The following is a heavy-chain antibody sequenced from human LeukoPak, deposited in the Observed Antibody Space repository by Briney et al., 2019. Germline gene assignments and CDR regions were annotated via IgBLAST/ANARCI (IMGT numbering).Heavy chain of an antibody. D-gene: IGHD6-6*01. CDR3: ARARGIAARPAYYYYMDV. J-gene: IGHJ6*03. CDR1: GGSISSYY. V-gene: IGHV4-59*01. Sequence: SETLSLTCTVSGGSISSYYWSWIRQPPGKGLEWIGYIYYSGSTNYNPSLKSRVTISVDTSKNQSSLKLSSVTAADTAVYYCARARGIAARPAYYYYMDVWGKGTTVTVSS. CDR2: IYYSGST.